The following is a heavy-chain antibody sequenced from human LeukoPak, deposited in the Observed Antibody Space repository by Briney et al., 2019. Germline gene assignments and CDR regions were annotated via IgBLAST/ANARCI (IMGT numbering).Heavy chain of an antibody. Sequence: GGSLRLSCAASGFTFSTYRMHWVRQAPGKGLVWVSHINSDGSSTSYADSVKGRFTISRDNAKNSLYLQMNSLRAEDTALYYCAKDILVGRYYYGSGSSGYDYWGQGTLVIVSS. CDR3: AKDILVGRYYYGSGSSGYDY. CDR1: GFTFSTYR. CDR2: INSDGSST. J-gene: IGHJ4*02. D-gene: IGHD3-10*01. V-gene: IGHV3-74*01.